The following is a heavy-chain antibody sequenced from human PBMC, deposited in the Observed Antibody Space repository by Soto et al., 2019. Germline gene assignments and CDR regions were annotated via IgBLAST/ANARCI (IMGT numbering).Heavy chain of an antibody. Sequence: GGSLRLSCAASGFTLSSYWMSWVRQAPGKGLEWVANIKQDGSEKYYVDSVKGRFTISRDNAKNSLYLQMNSLRAEDTAVYYCARVMGGDAFDIWGQGTMVTVSS. D-gene: IGHD3-16*01. V-gene: IGHV3-7*03. J-gene: IGHJ3*02. CDR2: IKQDGSEK. CDR1: GFTLSSYW. CDR3: ARVMGGDAFDI.